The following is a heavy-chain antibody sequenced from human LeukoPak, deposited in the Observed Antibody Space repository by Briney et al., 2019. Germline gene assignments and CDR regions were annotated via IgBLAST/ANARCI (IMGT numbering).Heavy chain of an antibody. CDR3: ARDCQWLVRKYYYGMDV. D-gene: IGHD6-19*01. V-gene: IGHV1-18*01. J-gene: IGHJ6*02. Sequence: ASVSLSCKASGYTFTSYGISWVRQAPGQGLEWMGWISAYNGNTNYAQKLQGRVTMTTDTSTSTAYMELRSLRSDDTAVYYCARDCQWLVRKYYYGMDVWAQGTTVTVSS. CDR2: ISAYNGNT. CDR1: GYTFTSYG.